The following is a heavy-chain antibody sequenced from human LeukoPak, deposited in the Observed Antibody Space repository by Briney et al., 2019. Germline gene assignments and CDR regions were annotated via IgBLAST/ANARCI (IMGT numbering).Heavy chain of an antibody. J-gene: IGHJ4*02. CDR1: GFTFSSYA. V-gene: IGHV3-30-3*01. CDR2: ISYDGSNK. Sequence: GRSLRLSCAASGFTFSSYAMHWVRQAPGKGLERVAVISYDGSNKYYADSVKGRFTISRDNSKNTLYLQMNSLRAEDTAVYYCTRGASGWYSDYWGQGTLVTVSS. D-gene: IGHD6-19*01. CDR3: TRGASGWYSDY.